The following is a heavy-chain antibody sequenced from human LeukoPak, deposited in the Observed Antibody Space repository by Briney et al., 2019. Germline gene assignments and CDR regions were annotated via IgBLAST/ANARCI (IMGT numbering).Heavy chain of an antibody. Sequence: GGSLRLSCAASGFTFSSYAIHWVRQAPGKGLEWVPVISYDGSNKYYADSVKGRFTISRDNSKNTLYLQMNSLRAEDTAVYYCARGRGHRIVHYYYYMDVWGKGTTVTVSS. CDR2: ISYDGSNK. D-gene: IGHD2-8*01. CDR1: GFTFSSYA. J-gene: IGHJ6*03. V-gene: IGHV3-30-3*01. CDR3: ARGRGHRIVHYYYYMDV.